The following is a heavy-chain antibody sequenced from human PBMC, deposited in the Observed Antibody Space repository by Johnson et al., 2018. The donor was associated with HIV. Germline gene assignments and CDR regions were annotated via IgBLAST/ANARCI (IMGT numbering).Heavy chain of an antibody. CDR1: RFTFSNYW. CDR3: ARDPPGEAAEGFDI. D-gene: IGHD6-13*01. J-gene: IGHJ3*02. Sequence: VQLVESGGGLVQPGGSLRLSCAASRFTFSNYWMHWVRQAPGKGLEWVANIKQDGSEKYYVDSVKGRFTISRDNAKSSLYVEMNSLRAEDTAVYYCARDPPGEAAEGFDIWGQGTMVTVSS. CDR2: IKQDGSEK. V-gene: IGHV3-7*01.